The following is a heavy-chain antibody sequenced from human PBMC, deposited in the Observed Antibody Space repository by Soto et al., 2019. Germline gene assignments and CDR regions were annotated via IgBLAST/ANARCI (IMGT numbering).Heavy chain of an antibody. CDR2: IYHSDGSTT. Sequence: WIRQPPGKGLELIGYIYHSDGSTTTYADSVKGRFTISRDNAQNTPYLQMNSLRAEDTAIYYCARDMQLWRLDYWGQGTQVTVSS. J-gene: IGHJ4*02. CDR3: ARDMQLWRLDY. D-gene: IGHD5-18*01. V-gene: IGHV3-74*01.